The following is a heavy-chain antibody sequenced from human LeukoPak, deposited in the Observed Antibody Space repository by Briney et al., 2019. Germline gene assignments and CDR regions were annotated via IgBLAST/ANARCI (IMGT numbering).Heavy chain of an antibody. CDR3: ASDGSTDDYGGTFDY. J-gene: IGHJ4*02. CDR1: GFTFSSYG. V-gene: IGHV3-30*02. CDR2: IRYDGSNK. D-gene: IGHD4-23*01. Sequence: GGSLRLSCAASGFTFSSYGMHWVRLAPGKGLEWEAFIRYDGSNKYYADSVKGRFTISRDNSKSTLYLQMNSLRAEDTAVYYCASDGSTDDYGGTFDYWGQGTLVTVSS.